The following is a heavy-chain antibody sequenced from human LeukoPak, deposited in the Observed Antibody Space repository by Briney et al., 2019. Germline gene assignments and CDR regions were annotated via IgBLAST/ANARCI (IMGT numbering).Heavy chain of an antibody. J-gene: IGHJ4*02. CDR1: GGSISSGAYY. Sequence: LSLACAVSGGSISSGAYYWSWIRQAPGKGLEWVAVIWYDGSNKYYADSVKGRFTISRDNSKNTLYLQMNSLRAEDTAVYYCARDLTFGGGVIDYWGQGTLVTVSS. CDR3: ARDLTFGGGVIDY. D-gene: IGHD3-16*01. CDR2: IWYDGSNK. V-gene: IGHV3-33*08.